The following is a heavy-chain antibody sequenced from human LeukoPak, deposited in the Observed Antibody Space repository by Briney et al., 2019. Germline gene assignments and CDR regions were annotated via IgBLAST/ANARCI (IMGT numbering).Heavy chain of an antibody. CDR3: AKPGRDYGDYFWFDS. Sequence: GRCLRLSCAASGFTFRIYAMTWVRRAPGRGLVWGSGTRGSVASTYYADSGRGRFTTSTDTSQNTMYLQMLSLRAGDTAVYYCAKPGRDYGDYFWFDSWGQGTLVTVS. V-gene: IGHV3-23*01. CDR2: TRGSVAST. CDR1: GFTFRIYA. D-gene: IGHD4-17*01. J-gene: IGHJ5*02.